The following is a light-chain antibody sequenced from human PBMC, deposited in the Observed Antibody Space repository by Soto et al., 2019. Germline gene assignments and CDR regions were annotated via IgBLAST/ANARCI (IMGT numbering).Light chain of an antibody. CDR3: SSFTTSNTWV. J-gene: IGLJ3*02. CDR1: SSDVGGFNY. Sequence: QSVLPQPASVSGSPGQSITISCTGTSSDVGGFNYVSWYQHYPGEAPKLLIYEVSNRPSGVSSRFSGSKSGNTASLTISGLQADDEGDYYCSSFTTSNTWVFGGWTKLTVL. CDR2: EVS. V-gene: IGLV2-14*01.